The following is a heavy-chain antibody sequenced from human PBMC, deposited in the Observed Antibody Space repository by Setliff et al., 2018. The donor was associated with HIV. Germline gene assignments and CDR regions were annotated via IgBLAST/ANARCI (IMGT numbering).Heavy chain of an antibody. CDR1: GFTFSSYA. V-gene: IGHV3-30-3*02. D-gene: IGHD3-3*01. J-gene: IGHJ3*01. Sequence: PGGSLRLSCEASGFTFSSYAMHWVRQAPGKGLEWAAVISYDGKKKLYADSVKGRFTISRDNSKNTLFLQMDSLRAEDTALYYCAKQRYYDGNDGFDVWGQGTMVTVSS. CDR2: ISYDGKKK. CDR3: AKQRYYDGNDGFDV.